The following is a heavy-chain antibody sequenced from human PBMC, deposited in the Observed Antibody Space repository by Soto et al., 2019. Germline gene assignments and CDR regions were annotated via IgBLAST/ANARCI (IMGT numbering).Heavy chain of an antibody. Sequence: SVKVSCKASGGTFSSYAISWVRQAPGQGLEWMGGIIPIFGTANYAQKFQGRVTITADESTSTAYMELSSLRSEDTAVYYCARRYCSGGSCYSSDNWFDPWGQGTLVTVSS. D-gene: IGHD2-15*01. V-gene: IGHV1-69*13. J-gene: IGHJ5*02. CDR2: IIPIFGTA. CDR3: ARRYCSGGSCYSSDNWFDP. CDR1: GGTFSSYA.